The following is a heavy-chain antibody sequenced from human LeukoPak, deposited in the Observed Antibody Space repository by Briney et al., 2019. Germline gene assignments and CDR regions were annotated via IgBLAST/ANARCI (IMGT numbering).Heavy chain of an antibody. CDR1: GGSINSRTYY. Sequence: SETLSLTCTVSGGSINSRTYYWGWIRQPPWKGLEWIGNIYYSGSTFYNPSLKSRITISIDTSNNEFSLKLSSVTAADTAVYYCARIYYDSSGYYYEFDYGGQGTLVTVSS. V-gene: IGHV4-39*01. CDR3: ARIYYDSSGYYYEFDY. CDR2: IYYSGST. J-gene: IGHJ4*02. D-gene: IGHD3-22*01.